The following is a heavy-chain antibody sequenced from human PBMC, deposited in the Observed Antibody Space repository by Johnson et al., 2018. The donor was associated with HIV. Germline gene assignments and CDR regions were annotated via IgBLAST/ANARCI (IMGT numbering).Heavy chain of an antibody. CDR3: AREGVSQANAFDI. D-gene: IGHD5/OR15-5a*01. CDR1: GFTFSDYY. J-gene: IGHJ3*02. CDR2: MSSSGSTI. V-gene: IGHV3-11*01. Sequence: QVQLVESGGGLVNPGGSLRLSCAASGFTFSDYYMSWIRQAPGKGLEWVSYMSSSGSTIYHAESVKGRFTISRDNAKNSLYLQMNSLRAEDTALYYCAREGVSQANAFDIWGQGTLVTVSS.